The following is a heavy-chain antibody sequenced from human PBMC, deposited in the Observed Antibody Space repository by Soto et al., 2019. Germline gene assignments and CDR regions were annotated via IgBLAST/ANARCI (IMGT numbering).Heavy chain of an antibody. D-gene: IGHD1-1*01. CDR3: AKEQVERRFGFDY. V-gene: IGHV1-69*06. Sequence: SVQVSCKASGGAFSSYAISWVRQAPGQGLEWMGGIIPIFGTANYAQKFQGRVTITADNSKNTLSLQLNSLRAEDTAIYYCAKEQVERRFGFDYWGQGSLVTVSS. CDR1: GGAFSSYA. J-gene: IGHJ4*02. CDR2: IIPIFGTA.